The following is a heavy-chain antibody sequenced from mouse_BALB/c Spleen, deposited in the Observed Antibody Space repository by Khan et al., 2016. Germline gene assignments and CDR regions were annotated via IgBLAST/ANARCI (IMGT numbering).Heavy chain of an antibody. CDR1: GYTFTDYY. Sequence: QVQLQQSGTELPRPGASVKLSCKASGYTFTDYYVNWVKQRTGQGLEWIGEIFPGSGSTYYNEKFKGKATLTADTSSSTAYMQLSSLPSEDSAVYFCARSYYGYFAMDYWGHGTSVTVSS. CDR3: ARSYYGYFAMDY. J-gene: IGHJ4*01. D-gene: IGHD1-2*01. V-gene: IGHV1-77*01. CDR2: IFPGSGST.